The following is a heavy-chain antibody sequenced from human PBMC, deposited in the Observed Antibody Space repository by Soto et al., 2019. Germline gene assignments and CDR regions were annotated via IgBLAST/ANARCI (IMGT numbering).Heavy chain of an antibody. D-gene: IGHD3-3*01. CDR1: GGTFSSYA. CDR3: ARSAKTYYDFWSGYPPDY. V-gene: IGHV1-69*01. CDR2: IIPIFGTA. Sequence: QVQLVQSGAEVKKPGYSVKVSCKASGGTFSSYAISWVRQAPGQGLEWMGGIIPIFGTANYAQKFQDRVTITADESTSTAYMELSSLRSEDTAVYYCARSAKTYYDFWSGYPPDYCGQGPLVTVSS. J-gene: IGHJ4*02.